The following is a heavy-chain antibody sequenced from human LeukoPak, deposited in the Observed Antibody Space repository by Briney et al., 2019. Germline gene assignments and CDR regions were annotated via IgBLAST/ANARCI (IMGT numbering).Heavy chain of an antibody. J-gene: IGHJ4*02. V-gene: IGHV4-4*07. CDR1: GGSISSYY. Sequence: SETLSLTCTVSGGSISSYYWSWIRQPAGKGLEWIGRIYTSGSTNYNPSLKSRVTISVDTSKNQFSLKLSSVTAADTAVYYCARLGYCSSTSCPVVYWGQGTLVTVSS. CDR3: ARLGYCSSTSCPVVY. CDR2: IYTSGST. D-gene: IGHD2-2*01.